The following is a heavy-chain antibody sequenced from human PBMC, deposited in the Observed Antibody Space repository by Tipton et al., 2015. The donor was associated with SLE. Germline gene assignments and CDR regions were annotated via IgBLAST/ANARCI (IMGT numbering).Heavy chain of an antibody. J-gene: IGHJ4*02. CDR1: GFTFSNYA. V-gene: IGHV3-7*01. Sequence: GSLRLSCAASGFTFSNYAMHWVRQAPGKGLEWVANIKQDGSEKYYVDSVKGRFTISRDNAKNSLYLQMNSLRAEDTAVYYCARGEDSSGWAFGYWGQGTLVTVSS. CDR2: IKQDGSEK. D-gene: IGHD6-19*01. CDR3: ARGEDSSGWAFGY.